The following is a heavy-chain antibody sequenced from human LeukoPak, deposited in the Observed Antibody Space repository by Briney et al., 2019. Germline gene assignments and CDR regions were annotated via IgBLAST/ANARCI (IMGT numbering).Heavy chain of an antibody. D-gene: IGHD4-17*01. CDR2: MFDGGAT. V-gene: IGHV4-38-2*02. J-gene: IGHJ5*02. CDR3: ARSNTLRRPNWFDP. Sequence: SETLSLTCTVSGFSISSGYYWGWIGRTPGKGREWIAIMFDGGATYYKPSLKRRVTRSTETRRNKLYLRMRSVTAADTAVYYCARSNTLRRPNWFDPWGQGTLVTVSS. CDR1: GFSISSGYY.